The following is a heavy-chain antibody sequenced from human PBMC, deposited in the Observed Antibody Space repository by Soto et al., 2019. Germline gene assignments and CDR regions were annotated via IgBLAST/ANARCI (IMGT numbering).Heavy chain of an antibody. J-gene: IGHJ6*03. CDR1: GGSISSYY. Sequence: SQTLSLTCTVSGGSISSYYWSWIRQPPGKGLEWIGYIYYSGSTNYNPSLTSRVTISVDTSKNQFSLKLSSVTAADTAVYYCARIYGEGYYYYYMDVWGKGTTVTVSS. CDR3: ARIYGEGYYYYYMDV. D-gene: IGHD4-17*01. CDR2: IYYSGST. V-gene: IGHV4-59*01.